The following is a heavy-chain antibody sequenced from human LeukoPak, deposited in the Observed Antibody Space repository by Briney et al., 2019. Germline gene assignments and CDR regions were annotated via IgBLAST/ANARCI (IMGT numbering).Heavy chain of an antibody. CDR3: AKDWRWEAPCYGMNG. V-gene: IGHV3-30*18. D-gene: IGHD1-26*01. Sequence: SGGSLRLFCAASGFTFSSYGTHWVRQAPGKGLEWVALISYDGSNKYYAESVKGRFTISRDNSKNTLYLQMNSLRAEETAVYYCAKDWRWEAPCYGMNGWGQGTTVTVSS. J-gene: IGHJ6*02. CDR2: ISYDGSNK. CDR1: GFTFSSYG.